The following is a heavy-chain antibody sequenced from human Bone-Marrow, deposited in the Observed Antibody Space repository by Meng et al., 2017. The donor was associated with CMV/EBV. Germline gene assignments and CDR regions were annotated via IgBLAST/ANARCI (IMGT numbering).Heavy chain of an antibody. J-gene: IGHJ6*02. D-gene: IGHD1/OR15-1a*01. V-gene: IGHV3-21*06. CDR1: GFTFSSYS. CDR3: ARDLSPRTNYYYGMDV. CDR2: ISSSSSYI. Sequence: GESLKISCAASGFTFSSYSMSWVRQAPGKGLEWVSSISSSSSYIYYADSVKGRFTISRDNAKNSLYLQMNSLRAEDTAVYYCARDLSPRTNYYYGMDVWGQGTTVTVSS.